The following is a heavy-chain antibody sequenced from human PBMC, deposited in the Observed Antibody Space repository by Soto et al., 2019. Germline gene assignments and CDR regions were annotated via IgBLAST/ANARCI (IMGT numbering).Heavy chain of an antibody. CDR3: VEGGNDF. Sequence: EVQVVESGGDLVEPGGSLRLSCVTSGFMFSSAWMSWVRQAPGKGLEWVARIKSTKDGGARDYAAPVNGRFSISRDDSKSTVYLQMNSLSVEDTALYYCVEGGNDFWGQGTLVTVSS. CDR1: GFMFSSAW. CDR2: IKSTKDGGAR. D-gene: IGHD1-26*01. J-gene: IGHJ4*02. V-gene: IGHV3-15*01.